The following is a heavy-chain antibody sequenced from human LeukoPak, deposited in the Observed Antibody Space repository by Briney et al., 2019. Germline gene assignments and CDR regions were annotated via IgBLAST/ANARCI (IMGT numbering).Heavy chain of an antibody. D-gene: IGHD6-13*01. V-gene: IGHV3-48*03. CDR3: ARKGSSWYYFDY. CDR2: ISGSGSTK. Sequence: GGSLRLSCAASGFTFSSYEMNWVRQAPGRGLEWVSYISGSGSTKYYADSVKGRFTISRDNAKNSLYLQMNSLRAEDTAVYYCARKGSSWYYFDYWGQGTLVTVSS. J-gene: IGHJ4*02. CDR1: GFTFSSYE.